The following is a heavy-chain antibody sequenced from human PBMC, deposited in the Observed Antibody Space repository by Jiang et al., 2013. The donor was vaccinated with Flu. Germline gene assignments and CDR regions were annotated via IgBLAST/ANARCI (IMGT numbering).Heavy chain of an antibody. Sequence: EVKKPGASVKVSCKASGYTFTSYVMNWVRQAPGQRLEWMGWINAGNGNIKYSQKFQGRVTIIGDTSASTAYMELSSLRSEDTAVYYCARPNIVVVTATPNSDAFDIWGQGTMVTVSS. CDR3: ARPNIVVVTATPNSDAFDI. D-gene: IGHD2-21*02. CDR1: GYTFTSYV. J-gene: IGHJ3*02. V-gene: IGHV1-3*01. CDR2: INAGNGNI.